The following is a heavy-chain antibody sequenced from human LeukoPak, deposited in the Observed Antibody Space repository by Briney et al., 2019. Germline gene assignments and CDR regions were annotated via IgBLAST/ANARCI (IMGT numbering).Heavy chain of an antibody. D-gene: IGHD5-12*01. V-gene: IGHV3-9*01. J-gene: IGHJ4*02. CDR2: ISWNSGSI. Sequence: GGSLRLSCAASGFTFDDYAMHWVWQAPGKGLEWVSGISWNSGSIGYADSVKGRFTISRDNAKNSLYLQMNSLRAEDTALYYCAKDISRGSDAFYYFDYWGQGTLVTVSS. CDR3: AKDISRGSDAFYYFDY. CDR1: GFTFDDYA.